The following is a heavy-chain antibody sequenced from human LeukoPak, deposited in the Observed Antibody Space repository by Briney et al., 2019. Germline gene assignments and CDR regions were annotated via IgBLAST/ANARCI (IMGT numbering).Heavy chain of an antibody. V-gene: IGHV4-39*01. J-gene: IGHJ5*02. Sequence: SETLSPTCTVSGGSISSSSYYWGWIRQPPGKGLGWIGSIYYNGSTYYNPSLKSRVTISVDTSKNQFSLKLSSVTAADTAVYYCARGGGEFDPWGQGTLVTVSS. CDR2: IYYNGST. CDR1: GGSISSSSYY. D-gene: IGHD4-17*01. CDR3: ARGGGEFDP.